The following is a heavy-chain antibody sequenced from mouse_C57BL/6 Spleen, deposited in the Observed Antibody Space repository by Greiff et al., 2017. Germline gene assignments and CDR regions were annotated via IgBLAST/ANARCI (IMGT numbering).Heavy chain of an antibody. CDR2: ISSGGDYI. Sequence: EVKLMESGEGLVKPGGSLKLSCAASGFTFSSYAMSWVRQTPEKRLEWVAYISSGGDYIYYADTVKGRFTISRDNARNTLYLQMSSLKSEDTAMYYCTRDGGYYGDYWGQGTTLTVSS. CDR3: TRDGGYYGDY. CDR1: GFTFSSYA. J-gene: IGHJ2*01. D-gene: IGHD2-3*01. V-gene: IGHV5-9-1*02.